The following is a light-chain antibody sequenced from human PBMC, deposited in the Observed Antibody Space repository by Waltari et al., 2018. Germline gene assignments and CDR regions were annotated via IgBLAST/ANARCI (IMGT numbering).Light chain of an antibody. V-gene: IGKV2-28*01. J-gene: IGKJ5*01. CDR1: QSLLHSNGYNY. CDR3: MQALQTSIT. Sequence: EIVLTQSPLSLPVTLGEPASISCTSSQSLLHSNGYNYLGWYVQRPGLPPRLLIYFGSYRASGVPDRFSGSGSVTDFTRKISKVEAEDVGVYYCMQALQTSITFGQGTRLEIK. CDR2: FGS.